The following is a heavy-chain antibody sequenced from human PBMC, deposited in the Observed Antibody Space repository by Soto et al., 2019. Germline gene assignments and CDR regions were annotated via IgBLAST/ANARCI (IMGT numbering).Heavy chain of an antibody. V-gene: IGHV3-11*01. Sequence: GGPLRLSCEAAGFSGSDSYMNWVRQAPGKGLECVAFISSSGAAIYYADSVEGRFTISRDNAKNSLYLQMSSLRAEDTAVYYCARDSPRTRPDSSSHAFDYWGQGTLVTVSS. D-gene: IGHD2-2*01. J-gene: IGHJ4*02. CDR2: ISSSGAAI. CDR3: ARDSPRTRPDSSSHAFDY. CDR1: GFSGSDSY.